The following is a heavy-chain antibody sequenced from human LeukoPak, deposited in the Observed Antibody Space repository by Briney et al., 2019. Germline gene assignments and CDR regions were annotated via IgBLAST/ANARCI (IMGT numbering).Heavy chain of an antibody. J-gene: IGHJ5*02. CDR2: IFYTGTT. Sequence: SETLSLTCSVSGGSMTINNYYWAWIRQPPGKGLEWIGSIFYTGTTYYNPSLKNRVTISVDTSKNQFSLKLSSVTAADTAVYYCAREKGVWFGELVNWFDPWGQGTLVTVSS. D-gene: IGHD3-10*01. V-gene: IGHV4-39*07. CDR3: AREKGVWFGELVNWFDP. CDR1: GGSMTINNYY.